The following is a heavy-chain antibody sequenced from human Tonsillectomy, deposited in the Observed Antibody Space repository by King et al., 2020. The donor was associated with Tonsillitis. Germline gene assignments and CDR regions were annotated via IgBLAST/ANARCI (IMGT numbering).Heavy chain of an antibody. Sequence: VQLVESGGGVVQPGRSLRLSCAASGFTFSDYTMHWVRQAPGKGLEGVAVISYDGSNTYYADSVKGRFTISRDSSKNTLYLQMNSLRAEDTAVFYCARGAVPGRIGLGEDYSSYGLDVWGQGTTVTVSS. CDR1: GFTFSDYT. CDR2: ISYDGSNT. V-gene: IGHV3-30-3*01. D-gene: IGHD3-16*01. J-gene: IGHJ6*02. CDR3: ARGAVPGRIGLGEDYSSYGLDV.